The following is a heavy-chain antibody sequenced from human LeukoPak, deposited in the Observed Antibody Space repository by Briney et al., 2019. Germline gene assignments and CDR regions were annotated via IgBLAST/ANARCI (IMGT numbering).Heavy chain of an antibody. J-gene: IGHJ4*02. V-gene: IGHV3-23*01. D-gene: IGHD4-23*01. Sequence: GGSLRLSCAASGFTFSIYGMNWVRQSPGKGLEWVSGIGGSGDRTYYADSVKGRFSISRDNAKNSLFLQMNSLRAEDTAVYYCAREVTPYYWGQGTLVTVSS. CDR3: AREVTPYY. CDR1: GFTFSIYG. CDR2: IGGSGDRT.